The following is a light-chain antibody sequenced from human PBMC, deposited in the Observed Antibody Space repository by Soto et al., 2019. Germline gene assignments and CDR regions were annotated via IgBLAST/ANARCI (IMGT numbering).Light chain of an antibody. V-gene: IGKV1-5*01. Sequence: DIQLTQSPSTLSSSVGGRVSITWRASQSISTWLTWYQQKKGKAPKLLMYDASNLESGVPSRFRGSGSGTEFTLTISRLQPDDFIPYCCQHYYTFPWTFGQGTKVDI. J-gene: IGKJ1*01. CDR1: QSISTW. CDR2: DAS. CDR3: QHYYTFPWT.